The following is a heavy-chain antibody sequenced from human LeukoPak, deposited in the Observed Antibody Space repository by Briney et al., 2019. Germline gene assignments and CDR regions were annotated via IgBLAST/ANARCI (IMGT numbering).Heavy chain of an antibody. J-gene: IGHJ4*02. V-gene: IGHV3-30*04. CDR1: GFTFSSYA. D-gene: IGHD6-19*01. CDR2: ISYDGSNK. Sequence: GRSLRLSCAASGFTFSSYAMHWVRQAPGKGLEWVTVISYDGSNKYYADSVKGRFTISRDNSKNTLYLQMNSLRAEDTAVYYCARDRGSSGPLDYWGQGTLVTVSS. CDR3: ARDRGSSGPLDY.